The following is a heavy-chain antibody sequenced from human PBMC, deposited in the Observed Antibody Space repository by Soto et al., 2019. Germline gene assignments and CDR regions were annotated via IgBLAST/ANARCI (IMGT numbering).Heavy chain of an antibody. CDR1: GFTFSSYH. V-gene: IGHV3-30*03. CDR2: ISYDGSDI. Sequence: QVLLVESGGGVVQPGKSLRLSCAASGFTFSSYHMHCFRQAPGKGLEWVALISYDGSDIYYADSVKGRFIICRDKSKDALPLQINSLRAADTAVYYCVRVIVVVPGTERFEPWGQGTLVTVSS. J-gene: IGHJ5*02. CDR3: VRVIVVVPGTERFEP. D-gene: IGHD2-15*01.